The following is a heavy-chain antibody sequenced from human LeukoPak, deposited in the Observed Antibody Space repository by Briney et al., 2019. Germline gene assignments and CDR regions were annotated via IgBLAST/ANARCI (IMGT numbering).Heavy chain of an antibody. CDR1: GFTFSSYS. V-gene: IGHV3-21*01. Sequence: GGSLRLSCAASGFTFSSYSMNWLRQAPGKGLEWVSSISSSSSYIYYADSVKGRFTISRDNAKNSLYLQMNSLRAEDTAVYYCTRGSYGDYEYWGQGTLITVSS. J-gene: IGHJ4*02. CDR3: TRGSYGDYEY. D-gene: IGHD4-17*01. CDR2: ISSSSSYI.